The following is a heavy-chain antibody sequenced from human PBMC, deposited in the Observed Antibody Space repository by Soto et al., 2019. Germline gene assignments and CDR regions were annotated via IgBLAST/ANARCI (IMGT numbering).Heavy chain of an antibody. D-gene: IGHD6-13*01. CDR2: INHSGST. CDR1: GGSFSGYY. V-gene: IGHV4-34*01. J-gene: IGHJ4*02. Sequence: SLTCAVYGGSFSGYYWSWIRQPPGKGLEWIGEINHSGSTNYNPSLKSRVTISVDTSKNQFSLKLSSVTAADTAVYYCARGRGIAAAGRPFDYWGQGTLVTVSS. CDR3: ARGRGIAAAGRPFDY.